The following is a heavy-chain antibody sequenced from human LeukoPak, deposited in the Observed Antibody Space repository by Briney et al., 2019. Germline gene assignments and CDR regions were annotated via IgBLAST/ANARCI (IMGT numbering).Heavy chain of an antibody. Sequence: SETLSLTCAVYGGSFSGYYWSWIRQPPGKGLEWIGEINHSGSTNYNPSLKSRVTISVDTSKNQFSLKLSSVTAADTAVYYCARGGDSSSPVDYWGQGTLVTVSS. J-gene: IGHJ4*02. V-gene: IGHV4-34*01. CDR2: INHSGST. CDR3: ARGGDSSSPVDY. CDR1: GGSFSGYY. D-gene: IGHD3-22*01.